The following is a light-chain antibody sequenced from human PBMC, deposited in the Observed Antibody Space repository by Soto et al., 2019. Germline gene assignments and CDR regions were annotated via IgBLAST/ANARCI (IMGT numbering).Light chain of an antibody. CDR2: WAA. CDR1: QSVLYSTNHKNY. Sequence: DIVMTQSPDSLAVSLGERATINCKSSQSVLYSTNHKNYLAWYQQKPGQPPKLLIYWAATREAGVPDRFSGSGSGTEFTLTISSLQAEDVAVYYCQQYYITPLTFGGGTKVEIK. J-gene: IGKJ4*01. CDR3: QQYYITPLT. V-gene: IGKV4-1*01.